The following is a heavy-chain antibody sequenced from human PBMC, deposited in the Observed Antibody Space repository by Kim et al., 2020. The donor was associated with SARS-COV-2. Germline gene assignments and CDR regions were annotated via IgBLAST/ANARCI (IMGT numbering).Heavy chain of an antibody. D-gene: IGHD3-10*01. CDR2: IGTAGDP. CDR1: GFTFSSYD. V-gene: IGHV3-13*05. Sequence: GGSLRLSCAASGFTFSSYDMHWVRQATGKGLEWVSAIGTAGDPYYPGSVKGRFTISRENAKNSLYLQMNSLRAGDTAVYYCARGSGSYKIGSFPAGDYGMDVWGQGTTVTVSS. CDR3: ARGSGSYKIGSFPAGDYGMDV. J-gene: IGHJ6*02.